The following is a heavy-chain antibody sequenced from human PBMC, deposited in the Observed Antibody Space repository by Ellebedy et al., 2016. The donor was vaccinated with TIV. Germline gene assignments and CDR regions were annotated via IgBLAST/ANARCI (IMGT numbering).Heavy chain of an antibody. CDR1: GFTFSSYS. CDR2: ISSSSSTI. CDR3: AKDREPTIRGPHDY. J-gene: IGHJ4*02. D-gene: IGHD5-24*01. V-gene: IGHV3-48*04. Sequence: GESLKISXAASGFTFSSYSMNWVRQAPGKGLEWVSYISSSSSTIYYADSVKGRFTISRDNAKNSLYLQMNSLRAEDTAVYYCAKDREPTIRGPHDYWGQGTLVTVSS.